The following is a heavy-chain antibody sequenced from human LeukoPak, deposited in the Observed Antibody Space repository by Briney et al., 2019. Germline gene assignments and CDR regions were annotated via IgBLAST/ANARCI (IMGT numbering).Heavy chain of an antibody. J-gene: IGHJ5*02. D-gene: IGHD3-10*01. CDR1: GGSISSYY. V-gene: IGHV4-59*01. CDR3: ARRPVIYNWFDP. CDR2: IYYSGST. Sequence: SETLSLTCTVSGGSISSYYWSWIRQPPGKGLEWIGYIYYSGSTNYNPPLKSRVTISVDTSKNQFSLKLSSVTAGDTAVYYCARRPVIYNWFDPWGQGTLVTVSS.